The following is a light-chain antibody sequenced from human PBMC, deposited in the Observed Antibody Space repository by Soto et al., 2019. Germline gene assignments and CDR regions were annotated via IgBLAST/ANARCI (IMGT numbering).Light chain of an antibody. V-gene: IGLV2-14*01. CDR1: SSDVGDYNY. CDR2: DVS. Sequence: QSALTQPASVSGSPGQSITISCTGTSSDVGDYNYVSWYQQHPGKAPKLVIFDVSDRPSGVSNRFSGSKSGNTASLTISGLQAEDEADYYCSSYTSRSTRVFGTGTKVTVL. CDR3: SSYTSRSTRV. J-gene: IGLJ1*01.